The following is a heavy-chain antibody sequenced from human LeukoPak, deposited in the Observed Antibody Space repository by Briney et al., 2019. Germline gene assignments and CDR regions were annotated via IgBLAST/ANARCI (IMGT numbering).Heavy chain of an antibody. CDR3: ARGHGVVAASDDAFDI. CDR2: IYSDGIST. V-gene: IGHV3-74*01. J-gene: IGHJ3*02. D-gene: IGHD2-2*01. CDR1: GFTFSSYW. Sequence: GGSLRLSCAASGFTFSSYWMHWVRQAPGKGLVWVSRIYSDGISTSYADSVKGRFTISRDNAKKSLYLQMNSLRAEDTAVYYCARGHGVVAASDDAFDIWGQGTMVTVSS.